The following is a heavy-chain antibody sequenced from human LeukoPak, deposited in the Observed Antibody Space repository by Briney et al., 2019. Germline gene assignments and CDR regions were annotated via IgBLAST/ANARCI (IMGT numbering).Heavy chain of an antibody. Sequence: SETLSLTCTVSGGSITSYYWTWIRQPPGKGLERIGYIYYSGSTNYNPSLRSRVTMSVDTSKDQVSLNLRSVTAADTAVYYCARCAAMDDDYFDYWGRGILVTVSS. V-gene: IGHV4-59*01. CDR2: IYYSGST. J-gene: IGHJ4*02. CDR1: GGSITSYY. D-gene: IGHD5-18*01. CDR3: ARCAAMDDDYFDY.